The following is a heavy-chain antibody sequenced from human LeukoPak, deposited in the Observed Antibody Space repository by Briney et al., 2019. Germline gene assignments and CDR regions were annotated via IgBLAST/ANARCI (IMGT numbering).Heavy chain of an antibody. V-gene: IGHV1-18*01. Sequence: ASVTVSCKASGYTFTNYGISWVRQAPGQGLEWVGWISPYNGNTNYAQKLQGRVTMTIDTSTTTAYMEMRSLRSDDTAVYYCARGGVVPPATVNWFGPWGQGTLVTVSS. D-gene: IGHD4-17*01. CDR3: ARGGVVPPATVNWFGP. CDR2: ISPYNGNT. CDR1: GYTFTNYG. J-gene: IGHJ5*02.